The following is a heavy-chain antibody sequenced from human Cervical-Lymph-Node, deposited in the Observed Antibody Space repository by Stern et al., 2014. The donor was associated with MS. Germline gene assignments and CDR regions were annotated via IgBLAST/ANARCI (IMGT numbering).Heavy chain of an antibody. V-gene: IGHV3-33*01. CDR2: IWYDGCNT. CDR3: ARGSYGSGSYYHFDY. J-gene: IGHJ4*02. CDR1: GFTFRSYG. D-gene: IGHD3-10*01. Sequence: VQLVESGGCVVQPGRSLRLSCAASGFTFRSYGMHWVRQAPGKGLAWVGVIWYDGCNTYYAASVKSRLTISRDNSKNTLYLQMNSLRAEDTAVYYCARGSYGSGSYYHFDYWGQGTLVTVSS.